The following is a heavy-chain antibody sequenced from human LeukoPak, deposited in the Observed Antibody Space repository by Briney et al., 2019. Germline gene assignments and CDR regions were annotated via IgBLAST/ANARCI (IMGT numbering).Heavy chain of an antibody. Sequence: SETLSLTCAVYGGSFSGYYWSWIRQPPGKGLEWIGEINHSGSTNYNPSLKSRVTISVDTSKNQFSLKLSSATAADTAVYYCARGPYDFCSGYYTRWFDPWGQGTLVTVSS. V-gene: IGHV4-34*01. CDR1: GGSFSGYY. CDR2: INHSGST. J-gene: IGHJ5*02. D-gene: IGHD3-3*01. CDR3: ARGPYDFCSGYYTRWFDP.